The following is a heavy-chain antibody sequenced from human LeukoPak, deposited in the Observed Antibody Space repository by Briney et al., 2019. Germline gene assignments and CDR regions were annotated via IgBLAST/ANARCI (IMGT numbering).Heavy chain of an antibody. CDR2: INPNSGGK. Sequence: ASVKVSCKASGYTFTGYYMHWLRQAPGQGLDWMGWINPNSGGKKYAQKFQGRVTMTRNTSSSTAYMELSRLRSYDTAVYYCARDGPVLWFGELSSRDYWGQGTLVSVSS. CDR1: GYTFTGYY. J-gene: IGHJ4*02. V-gene: IGHV1-2*02. CDR3: ARDGPVLWFGELSSRDY. D-gene: IGHD3-10*01.